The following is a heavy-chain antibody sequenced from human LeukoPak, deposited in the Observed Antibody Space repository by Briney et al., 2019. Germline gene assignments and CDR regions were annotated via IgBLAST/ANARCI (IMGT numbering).Heavy chain of an antibody. CDR3: AGARQWLVFGD. CDR1: GFTFSSYG. CDR2: IYSGGST. D-gene: IGHD6-19*01. Sequence: GGSLRLSCAASGFTFSSYGMHWVRQAPGKGLEWVSVIYSGGSTYYADSVKGRFTISRDNSKNTLYLQMNSLRAEDTAVYYCAGARQWLVFGDWGQGTLVTVSS. V-gene: IGHV3-NL1*01. J-gene: IGHJ4*02.